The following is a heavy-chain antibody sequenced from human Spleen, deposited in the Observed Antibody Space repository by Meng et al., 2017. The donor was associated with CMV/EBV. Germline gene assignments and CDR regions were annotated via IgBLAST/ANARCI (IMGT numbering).Heavy chain of an antibody. D-gene: IGHD3-3*01. CDR2: ISSSSSYI. Sequence: GESLKISCAASGFTFSSYAMHWVRQAPGKGLEWVSSISSSSSYIYYADSVKGRFTISRDNAKNSLYLQMNSLRAEDTAVYYCARDSWSGYYGLAKINYYYYGMDVWGQGTTVTVSS. CDR3: ARDSWSGYYGLAKINYYYYGMDV. J-gene: IGHJ6*02. CDR1: GFTFSSYA. V-gene: IGHV3-21*01.